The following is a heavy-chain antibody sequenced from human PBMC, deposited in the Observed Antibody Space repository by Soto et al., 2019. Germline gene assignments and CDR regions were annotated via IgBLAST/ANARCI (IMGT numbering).Heavy chain of an antibody. Sequence: SQPLSLTCSISGDSFSSNSAAWNWIRQSPSRGLEWLGRTYYRSRWYDDYAESVRGRIAVNPDTSKNQFSLQLNSVTPEDTAVYFCARANDPSGNYIQYFDYWGQGTLVTVPQ. CDR3: ARANDPSGNYIQYFDY. D-gene: IGHD3-22*01. V-gene: IGHV6-1*01. CDR2: TYYRSRWYD. CDR1: GDSFSSNSAA. J-gene: IGHJ4*02.